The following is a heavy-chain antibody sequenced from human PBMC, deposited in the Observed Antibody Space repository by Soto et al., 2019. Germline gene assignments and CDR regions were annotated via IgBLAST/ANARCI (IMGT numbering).Heavy chain of an antibody. CDR3: ARVGYADSSGYYVDD. Sequence: PXGSLRVSCAASGFTFSDYYMSWIRQAPGKGLEWVSYISSSGSTIYYADSVKGRFTISRDNAKNSLYLQMNSLRAEDTAVYYCARVGYADSSGYYVDDWGQGTLVTVSS. V-gene: IGHV3-11*01. J-gene: IGHJ4*02. CDR2: ISSSGSTI. D-gene: IGHD3-22*01. CDR1: GFTFSDYY.